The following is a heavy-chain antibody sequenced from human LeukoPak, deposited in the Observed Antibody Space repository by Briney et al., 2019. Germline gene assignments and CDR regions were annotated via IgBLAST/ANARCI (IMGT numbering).Heavy chain of an antibody. J-gene: IGHJ4*02. CDR3: ARANYYYDSSGYPPGGY. CDR2: IIPIFGTA. Sequence: GASVKVSCKAFGYTFSSHAMNWVRQAPGQGLEWMGGIIPIFGTANYAQKFQGRVTITADESTSTAYMELSSLRSEDTAVYYCARANYYYDSSGYPPGGYWGQGTLVTVSS. D-gene: IGHD3-22*01. V-gene: IGHV1-69*13. CDR1: GYTFSSHA.